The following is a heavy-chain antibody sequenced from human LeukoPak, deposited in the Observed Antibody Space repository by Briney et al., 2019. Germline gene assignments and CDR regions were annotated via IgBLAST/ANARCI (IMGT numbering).Heavy chain of an antibody. Sequence: GSSVKVSCKASGGTFSSYAISWVRQAPGQGLEWMGRIIPILGIGNYAQKFQGRVTITADKSTSTAYMELSSLRSEDTAVYYCARESQFGDILTGPNWFDPWGQGTLVTVSS. J-gene: IGHJ5*02. CDR3: ARESQFGDILTGPNWFDP. CDR1: GGTFSSYA. CDR2: IIPILGIG. V-gene: IGHV1-69*04. D-gene: IGHD3-9*01.